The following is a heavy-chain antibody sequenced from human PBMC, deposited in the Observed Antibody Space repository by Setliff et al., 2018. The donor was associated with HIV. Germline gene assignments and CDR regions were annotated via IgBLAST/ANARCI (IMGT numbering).Heavy chain of an antibody. CDR1: GGFISDHY. CDR3: ARVPPFSGSNFSWYFDL. V-gene: IGHV4-59*11. Sequence: PSETLSLTCTVSGGFISDHYWSWIRQPPGKGLEWLGSLYLTGSNNYNPSLKSRITVSVDRSKNQFSLKLTSVTAADTALYYCARVPPFSGSNFSWYFDLWGRGTLVTVSS. J-gene: IGHJ2*01. D-gene: IGHD1-26*01. CDR2: LYLTGSN.